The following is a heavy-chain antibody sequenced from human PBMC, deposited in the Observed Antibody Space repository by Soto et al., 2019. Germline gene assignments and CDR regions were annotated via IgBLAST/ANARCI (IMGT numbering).Heavy chain of an antibody. CDR1: GGSISSYY. CDR2: IYYSGST. CDR3: ARVVEAAAATYYFDY. V-gene: IGHV4-59*01. D-gene: IGHD6-13*01. J-gene: IGHJ4*02. Sequence: SETLSLTCTVSGGSISSYYWSWIRQPPGKGLEWIGYIYYSGSTNYNPSLKSRVTISVDTSKNQFSLKLSSVTAADTAVYYCARVVEAAAATYYFDYWGQGTLVTVSS.